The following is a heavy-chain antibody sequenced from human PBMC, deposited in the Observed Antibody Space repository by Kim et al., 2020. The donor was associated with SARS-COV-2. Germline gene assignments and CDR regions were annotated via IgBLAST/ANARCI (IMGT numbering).Heavy chain of an antibody. V-gene: IGHV3-7*03. Sequence: GGSLRLSCAASGFTFSSYWMSWVRQAPGKGLEWVANIKQDGSEKYYVDSVKGRFTISRDNAKNSLYLQMNSLRAEDTAVYYCAREFLEWLFVSAVYYYYGMDVWGQGTTVTVSS. D-gene: IGHD3-3*01. J-gene: IGHJ6*02. CDR3: AREFLEWLFVSAVYYYYGMDV. CDR1: GFTFSSYW. CDR2: IKQDGSEK.